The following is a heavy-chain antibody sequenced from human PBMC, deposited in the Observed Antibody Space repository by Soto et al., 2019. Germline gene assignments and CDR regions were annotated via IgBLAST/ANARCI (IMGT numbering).Heavy chain of an antibody. J-gene: IGHJ6*03. D-gene: IGHD6-6*01. CDR3: VRATAARQRDYSYHYYLHI. CDR2: NNPNGGST. CDR1: GNTFINNY. V-gene: IGHV1-46*03. Sequence: ASVKVSCKASGNTFINNYITWVRQAPGQRLERMGGNNPNGGSTVYAQKFQGRVTLTRDTSTSTVYVELSSLRSDDTAVYFCVRATAARQRDYSYHYYLHIWGKGTTVTVSS.